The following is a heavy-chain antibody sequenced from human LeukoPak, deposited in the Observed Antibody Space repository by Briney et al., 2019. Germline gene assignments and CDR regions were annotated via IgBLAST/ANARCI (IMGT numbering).Heavy chain of an antibody. CDR3: ARRYCSSSRCYFQFDY. CDR2: IYPGDSDT. Sequence: GESLKISCKGSGYMFTSYWIAWVRQMPGQGLELMGIIYPGDSDTRYRPSFQGQVTISADKSISNAYLQWSSLKASDTPMYYCARRYCSSSRCYFQFDYWGQGTLVTVPS. V-gene: IGHV5-51*01. D-gene: IGHD2-2*01. CDR1: GYMFTSYW. J-gene: IGHJ4*02.